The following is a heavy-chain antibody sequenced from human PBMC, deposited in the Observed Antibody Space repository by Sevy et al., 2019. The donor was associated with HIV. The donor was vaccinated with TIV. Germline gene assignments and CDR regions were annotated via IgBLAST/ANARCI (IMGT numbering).Heavy chain of an antibody. Sequence: ASVKVSCKISGYTLTEFSIHWVRQVPGKGLEWMGSFDPEDAKTIYAQKFQGRVTMTEDTSTDTAYMELRSLRSEDTAMYYCAITREYYSDSSGYFDYWGQGPLVTVSS. D-gene: IGHD3-22*01. CDR2: FDPEDAKT. CDR1: GYTLTEFS. J-gene: IGHJ4*02. V-gene: IGHV1-24*01. CDR3: AITREYYSDSSGYFDY.